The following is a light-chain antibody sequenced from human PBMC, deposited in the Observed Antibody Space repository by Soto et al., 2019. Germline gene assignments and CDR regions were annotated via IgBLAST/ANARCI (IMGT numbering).Light chain of an antibody. V-gene: IGLV2-14*01. Sequence: DLTHPSSVFGSPGKSITHSFPGNSRDVGAYNYVSWYQQDPGKAPKVMIYDVSNRPSGASHRFSASKSGNTASLTISGLQADDEADYYCTSYTTTSTYVFGTGTKVTVL. CDR2: DVS. CDR1: SRDVGAYNY. CDR3: TSYTTTSTYV. J-gene: IGLJ1*01.